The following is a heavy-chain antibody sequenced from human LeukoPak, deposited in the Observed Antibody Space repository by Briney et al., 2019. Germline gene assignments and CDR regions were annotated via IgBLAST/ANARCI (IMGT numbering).Heavy chain of an antibody. CDR1: GGTFSSYA. CDR3: ARAGDVLRLLEWLPPNWFDP. Sequence: SVKVSCKASGGTFSSYAISWVRQAPGQGLEWMGRIIPIFGIANYAQKFQGRVTITADKSTSTAYMELSSLRSEDTAVYYCARAGDVLRLLEWLPPNWFDPWGQGTLVTVSS. CDR2: IIPIFGIA. J-gene: IGHJ5*02. V-gene: IGHV1-69*04. D-gene: IGHD3-3*01.